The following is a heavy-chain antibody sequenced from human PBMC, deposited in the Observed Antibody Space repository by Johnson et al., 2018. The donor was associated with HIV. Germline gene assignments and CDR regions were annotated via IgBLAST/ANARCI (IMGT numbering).Heavy chain of an antibody. D-gene: IGHD4-17*01. J-gene: IGHJ3*01. CDR3: ARDATPWGGDYVGYAFDL. V-gene: IGHV3-11*04. CDR1: GFTFSNAW. Sequence: QVQLVESGGGLIQPGGSLRVSCAASGFTFSNAWMNWIRQAPGKGLECLSYITSSGSSVYYTDSVKGRFTISRDNAKTSLFLRMNSLRAEDSAIYYCARDATPWGGDYVGYAFDLWGQGTVVTVSS. CDR2: ITSSGSSV.